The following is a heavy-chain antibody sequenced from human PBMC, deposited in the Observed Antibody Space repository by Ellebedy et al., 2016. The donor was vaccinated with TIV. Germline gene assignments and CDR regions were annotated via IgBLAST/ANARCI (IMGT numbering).Heavy chain of an antibody. V-gene: IGHV4-38-2*02. J-gene: IGHJ5*02. CDR2: VYHSGNT. CDR3: ARDSMSYRFDP. Sequence: MPSETLSLTCTVSGYSISSGYFWSWIRHPPGKGLEWIGSVYHSGNTYYNPSLKTQVTISVDTSKNQFSLNLRSVTAADTAVYYCARDSMSYRFDPWGQGTLVTVSS. CDR1: GYSISSGYF.